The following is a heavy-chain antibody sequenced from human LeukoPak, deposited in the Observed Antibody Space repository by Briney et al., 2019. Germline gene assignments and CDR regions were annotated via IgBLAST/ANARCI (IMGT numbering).Heavy chain of an antibody. D-gene: IGHD2-2*01. CDR2: ISGSGGPT. J-gene: IGHJ4*02. Sequence: PGGSLRLSCAASGFTFSNHAMSWVRQTPGKGLEWVSGISGSGGPTYYADSVKGRFTISRDNSKNTLFLQMNSLRAGDTAVYYCARGPGSTSPTPLNTEVAYFDYWGQGTLVTVSS. CDR1: GFTFSNHA. CDR3: ARGPGSTSPTPLNTEVAYFDY. V-gene: IGHV3-23*01.